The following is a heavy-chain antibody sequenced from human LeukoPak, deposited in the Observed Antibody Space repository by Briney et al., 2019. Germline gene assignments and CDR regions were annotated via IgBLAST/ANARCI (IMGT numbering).Heavy chain of an antibody. CDR1: GFSLSTSGVG. V-gene: IGHV2-5*02. CDR3: AHRRVNLGYCSSTSCYGSAFDI. CDR2: IYWDDDK. D-gene: IGHD2-2*01. Sequence: SGPTLVKPTQTLTLTCTFSGFSLSTSGVGVGWIRQPPGKALEWLALIYWDDDKRYSQSLKSRLTITKDTSKNQVVLTMTNRDPVDTATYYCAHRRVNLGYCSSTSCYGSAFDIWGQGTMVTVSS. J-gene: IGHJ3*02.